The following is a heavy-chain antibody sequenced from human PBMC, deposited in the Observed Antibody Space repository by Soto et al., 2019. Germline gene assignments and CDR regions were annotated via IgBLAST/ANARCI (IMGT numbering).Heavy chain of an antibody. V-gene: IGHV1-8*01. D-gene: IGHD3-10*01. J-gene: IGHJ3*02. CDR2: MNPNSGNT. CDR3: ARGGLSYGAFDI. CDR1: GYAFTSYD. Sequence: ASVKVSCKASGYAFTSYDINWVRQATGQGLEWMGWMNPNSGNTGYAQKFQGRVTMTRNTSISTAYMELSSLRSDDTAVYYCARGGLSYGAFDIWGQGTMVTVSS.